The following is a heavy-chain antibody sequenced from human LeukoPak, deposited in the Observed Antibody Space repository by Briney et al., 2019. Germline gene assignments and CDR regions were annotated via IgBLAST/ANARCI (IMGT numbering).Heavy chain of an antibody. CDR3: ARTMVRGVHFDY. CDR2: INPSGGST. CDR1: GYTFTSYY. Sequence: ASVKVSCKASGYTFTSYYMHWVRQAPGQGLEWMGIINPSGGSTSYAQKFQGRVTMTGDTSTSTVYMELSSLRSEDTAVYYCARTMVRGVHFDYWGQGTLVTVSS. V-gene: IGHV1-46*01. D-gene: IGHD3-10*01. J-gene: IGHJ4*02.